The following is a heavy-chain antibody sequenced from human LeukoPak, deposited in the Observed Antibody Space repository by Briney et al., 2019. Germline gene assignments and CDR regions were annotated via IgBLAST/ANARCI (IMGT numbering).Heavy chain of an antibody. V-gene: IGHV1-69*01. CDR3: ARRTYYYDSSLDY. CDR2: IITNYGTA. CDR1: GGTFSSYA. J-gene: IGHJ4*02. Sequence: SVKVSCKASGGTFSSYAISWVRQPPGQGLGWMGGIITNYGTANYAQKFQGRVTITADEPTSTAYMEVSSLRSEDTAVYYCARRTYYYDSSLDYWGQGTLVTVSS. D-gene: IGHD3-22*01.